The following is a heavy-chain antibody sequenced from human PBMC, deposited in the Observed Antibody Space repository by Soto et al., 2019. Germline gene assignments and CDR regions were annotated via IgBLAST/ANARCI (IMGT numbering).Heavy chain of an antibody. V-gene: IGHV3-23*01. D-gene: IGHD5-12*01. J-gene: IGHJ4*02. CDR2: ISGSGGST. CDR1: GFTFSNYA. Sequence: GGSLRLSCAASGFTFSNYAMNWVRQAPGKGLDWVSAISGSGGSTYYADSVKGRFTISRDNSKNTLYLQMSSLRAEDTALYYGAKGPLGSGYALAYWGQGTLVPVSS. CDR3: AKGPLGSGYALAY.